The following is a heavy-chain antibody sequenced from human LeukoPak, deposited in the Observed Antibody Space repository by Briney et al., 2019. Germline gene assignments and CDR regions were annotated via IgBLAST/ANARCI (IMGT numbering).Heavy chain of an antibody. D-gene: IGHD3-22*01. CDR3: AREVWYYDSSGYGNFDY. V-gene: IGHV4-39*07. CDR2: IYYSGST. J-gene: IGHJ4*02. CDR1: GGSISSISYY. Sequence: PSETLSLTCTVSGGSISSISYYWGWIRQPPGKGLEWIGSIYYSGSTYYNPSLKSRVTISVDTSKNQFSLKLSSVTAADTAVYYCAREVWYYDSSGYGNFDYWGQGTLVTVSS.